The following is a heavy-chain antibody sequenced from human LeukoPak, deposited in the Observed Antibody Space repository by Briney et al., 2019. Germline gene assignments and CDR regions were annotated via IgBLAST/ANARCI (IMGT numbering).Heavy chain of an antibody. V-gene: IGHV3-9*01. CDR1: GFTFDDYA. CDR2: ISWNSGSI. Sequence: GGSLRLSCAASGFTFDDYAMHWVRQAPGKGLEWVSGISWNSGSIGYADSVKGRFTISRDNAKNTLYLQMNSLRAEDSAVYYCAKNTKPTLVTPDFWGQGTLVTVSS. CDR3: AKNTKPTLVTPDF. D-gene: IGHD4-23*01. J-gene: IGHJ4*02.